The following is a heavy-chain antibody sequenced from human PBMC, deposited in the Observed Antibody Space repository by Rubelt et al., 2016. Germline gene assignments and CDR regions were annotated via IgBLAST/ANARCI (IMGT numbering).Heavy chain of an antibody. V-gene: IGHV3-69-1*01. CDR1: GFTFSDHY. Sequence: EVQLLESGGGLVEPGGSLRLSCAVSGFTFSDHYMEWVRQAPGKGLEWVAGISGSSRRTYYADSVKGRFTITRDNAKNSLYLQMNSLRAEDTAIYYCARVQLERRYIDYWGQGTLITVSS. CDR2: ISGSSRRT. D-gene: IGHD1-1*01. CDR3: ARVQLERRYIDY. J-gene: IGHJ4*02.